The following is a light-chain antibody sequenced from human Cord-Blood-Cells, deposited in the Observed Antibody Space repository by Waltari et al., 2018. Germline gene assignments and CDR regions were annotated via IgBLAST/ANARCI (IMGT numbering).Light chain of an antibody. V-gene: IGKV1-39*01. CDR2: AAS. Sequence: DIQITQSPSSLSASVGDRVTITCRASQSMSSYLNWYQQKPGKDPKLLIYAASSLQSGVPSRFSGSGSVTDFTLTISSLQPEDFAPYYSQQSYSTPYTFGQGTKLEIK. CDR1: QSMSSY. CDR3: QQSYSTPYT. J-gene: IGKJ2*01.